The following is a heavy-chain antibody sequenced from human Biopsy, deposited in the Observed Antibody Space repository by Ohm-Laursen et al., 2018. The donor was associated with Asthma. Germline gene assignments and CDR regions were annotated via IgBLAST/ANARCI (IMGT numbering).Heavy chain of an antibody. CDR1: GFSFDDCA. CDR2: ISWNSGNI. V-gene: IGHV3-9*01. CDR3: AKSADYYDSTDYLDF. Sequence: SLRLSCAASGFSFDDCAMHWVRQAPGKGLEWVSSISWNSGNIDYAVSVKGRFTISRDNAKNSLYLQMQSLRPEDTAFYYCAKSADYYDSTDYLDFWGQGTLVTVSS. D-gene: IGHD3-22*01. J-gene: IGHJ4*02.